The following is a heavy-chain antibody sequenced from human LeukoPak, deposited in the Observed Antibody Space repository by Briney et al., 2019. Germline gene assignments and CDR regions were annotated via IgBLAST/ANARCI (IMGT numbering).Heavy chain of an antibody. Sequence: GASVKVSCKASGGTFSSYAISWVRQAPGQGLEWMGGIIPILGTANYAQKFQGRVTITADESTSTAYMELSSLRSEDTAVYYCASYSSSRPSNYYYYGMDVWGQGTTVTVSS. J-gene: IGHJ6*02. CDR1: GGTFSSYA. CDR3: ASYSSSRPSNYYYYGMDV. V-gene: IGHV1-69*13. D-gene: IGHD6-6*01. CDR2: IIPILGTA.